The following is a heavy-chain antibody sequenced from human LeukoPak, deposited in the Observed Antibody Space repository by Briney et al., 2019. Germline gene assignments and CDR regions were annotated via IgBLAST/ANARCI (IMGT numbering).Heavy chain of an antibody. Sequence: ASVKVSCKASGYTFTSYGISWVRQAPGQGLEWMGWISAYNGNTNYAQKLQGRVTMTTDTSTSTAYMEPRSLRSDDTAVYYCAREVVAAADYYYYYYYMDVWGKGTTVTVSS. D-gene: IGHD6-13*01. CDR2: ISAYNGNT. J-gene: IGHJ6*03. CDR3: AREVVAAADYYYYYYYMDV. CDR1: GYTFTSYG. V-gene: IGHV1-18*01.